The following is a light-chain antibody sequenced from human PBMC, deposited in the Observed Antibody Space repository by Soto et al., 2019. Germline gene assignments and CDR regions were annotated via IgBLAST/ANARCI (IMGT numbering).Light chain of an antibody. J-gene: IGKJ3*01. CDR2: GAS. Sequence: EIVLTQSPGTLSLSPGERATLSCRASQSVSSNYLAWYQQKPGQAPRLLIYGASSRATGIPDRFSGSGSGTDFTLTISILEHEDLSVYYCQQYGSTPMFTFGPGTKVDIK. V-gene: IGKV3-20*01. CDR3: QQYGSTPMFT. CDR1: QSVSSNY.